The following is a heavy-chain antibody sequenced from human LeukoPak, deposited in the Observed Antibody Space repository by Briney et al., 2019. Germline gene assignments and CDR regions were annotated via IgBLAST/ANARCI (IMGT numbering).Heavy chain of an antibody. CDR2: ISYDGSNK. V-gene: IGHV3-30-3*01. CDR1: GFTFSSYA. CDR3: AKDLTYYDILAPFDP. J-gene: IGHJ5*02. Sequence: GGSLRLSCAASGFTFSSYAMHWVRQAPGKGLEWVAVISYDGSNKYYADSVKGRFTISRDNSKNTLYLQMNSLRAEDTAVYYCAKDLTYYDILAPFDPWGQGTLVTVSS. D-gene: IGHD3-9*01.